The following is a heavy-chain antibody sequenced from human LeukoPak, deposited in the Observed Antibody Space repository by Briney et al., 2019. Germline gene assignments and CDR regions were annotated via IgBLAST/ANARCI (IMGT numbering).Heavy chain of an antibody. CDR2: INPNSGGT. D-gene: IGHD3-10*01. CDR1: GYTFTGYY. CDR3: ARGQVLLWFGELFTDY. Sequence: GASVKVSCKASGYTFTGYYMHWVRQAPGQGLEWMGWINPNSGGTNYAQKFQGRVTMTRDTSISTACMELSRLRSDDTAVYYCARGQVLLWFGELFTDYWGQGTLVTVSS. J-gene: IGHJ4*02. V-gene: IGHV1-2*02.